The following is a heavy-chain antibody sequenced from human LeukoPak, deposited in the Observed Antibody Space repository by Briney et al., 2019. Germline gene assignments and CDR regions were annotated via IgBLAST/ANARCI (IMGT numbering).Heavy chain of an antibody. V-gene: IGHV3-30*02. D-gene: IGHD3-9*01. Sequence: GGSLRLSCAASGFTFGSYGMHWVRQAPGKGLEWVTFIRSDGSNKYYADSVKGRFTISRDNSKNTLYLQMISLRAEDTAVYYCAKHPRYFDWLHDWGQGALVTVSS. CDR2: IRSDGSNK. CDR3: AKHPRYFDWLHD. CDR1: GFTFGSYG. J-gene: IGHJ4*02.